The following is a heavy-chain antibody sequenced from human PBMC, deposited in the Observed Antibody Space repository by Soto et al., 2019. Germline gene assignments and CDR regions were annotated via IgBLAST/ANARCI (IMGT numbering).Heavy chain of an antibody. J-gene: IGHJ3*02. CDR1: GYTVTSSD. D-gene: IGHD3-22*01. V-gene: IGHV1-8*01. CDR3: ARDRFYDSSGYSDAFDI. Sequence: ASLKFSCKSSGYTVTSSDVYWVRQANGQGLELMGWMNPNTGNTGYAQKFQGRVTMTRDTSTSTVYMELSSLRSEDTAVYYCARDRFYDSSGYSDAFDIWGQGTMVTVSS. CDR2: MNPNTGNT.